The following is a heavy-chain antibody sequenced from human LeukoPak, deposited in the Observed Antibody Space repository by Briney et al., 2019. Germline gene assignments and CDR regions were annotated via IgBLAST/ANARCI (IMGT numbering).Heavy chain of an antibody. CDR1: GFTFSKYW. D-gene: IGHD2-2*01. CDR2: IKEDGSEK. V-gene: IGHV3-7*01. CDR3: ARDFQRFDP. Sequence: GGSLRLSCATSGFTFSKYWMSWVRQAPGKGLEWVANIKEDGSEKYYVDSVKGRFSISRDNAKNSLYLQMNSLRAEDTAVYYCARDFQRFDPWGQGTLVTVSS. J-gene: IGHJ5*02.